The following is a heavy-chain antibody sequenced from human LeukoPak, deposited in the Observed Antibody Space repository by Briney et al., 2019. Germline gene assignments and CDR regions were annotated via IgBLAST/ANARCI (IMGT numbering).Heavy chain of an antibody. CDR2: ISGSGGST. V-gene: IGHV3-23*01. D-gene: IGHD6-13*01. Sequence: GGSLRLSCAASGFTFGSYAMSWVRQAPGKGLEWVSAISGSGGSTYYADSVKGRFTISRDNSKNTLYLQMNSLRAEDTALYYCAKDRAAAYYFDYWGQGTLVTVSS. J-gene: IGHJ4*02. CDR1: GFTFGSYA. CDR3: AKDRAAAYYFDY.